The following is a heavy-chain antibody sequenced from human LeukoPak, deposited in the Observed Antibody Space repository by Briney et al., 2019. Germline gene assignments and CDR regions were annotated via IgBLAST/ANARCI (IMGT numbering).Heavy chain of an antibody. J-gene: IGHJ3*02. Sequence: ASVKVSFKASGGTFSSYAISWVRQAPGQGLEWMGGIIPIFGTANYAQKFQGRVTITADESTSTAYMELSSLRSEDTAVYYCARDRKWEPQQPDAFDIWGQGTMVTVSS. D-gene: IGHD1-26*01. CDR1: GGTFSSYA. CDR3: ARDRKWEPQQPDAFDI. CDR2: IIPIFGTA. V-gene: IGHV1-69*13.